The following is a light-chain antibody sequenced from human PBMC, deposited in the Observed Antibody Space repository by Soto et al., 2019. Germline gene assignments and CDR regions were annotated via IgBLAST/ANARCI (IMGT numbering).Light chain of an antibody. Sequence: ELVLTQSPGTLSLSPGERATLSCRASQSVRNSYLAWYQQKPCQAPRLLMYGAYNRATGIPDRFSGSGSGTDFTLTISRLEPEDFAVYYCQQYGSLPRTFGQGTKLEIK. CDR1: QSVRNSY. V-gene: IGKV3-20*01. J-gene: IGKJ2*01. CDR3: QQYGSLPRT. CDR2: GAY.